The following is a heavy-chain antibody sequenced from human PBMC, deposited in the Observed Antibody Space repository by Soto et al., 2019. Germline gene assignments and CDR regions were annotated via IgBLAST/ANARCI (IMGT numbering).Heavy chain of an antibody. V-gene: IGHV3-23*01. J-gene: IGHJ6*02. Sequence: GSLRLSCEASGLTFSSYAMSWVRQAPGKGLEWVSAISGSGGSTYYADSVKGRFTISRDNSKNTLYLQMNSLRAEDTAVYYCAKTLLARSGYRYYYYYGMDGWGQGTTVTVSS. D-gene: IGHD3-3*01. CDR1: GLTFSSYA. CDR3: AKTLLARSGYRYYYYYGMDG. CDR2: ISGSGGST.